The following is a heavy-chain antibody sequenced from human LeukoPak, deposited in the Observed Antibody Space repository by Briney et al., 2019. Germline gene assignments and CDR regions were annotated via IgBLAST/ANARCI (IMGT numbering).Heavy chain of an antibody. V-gene: IGHV4-4*02. CDR3: AREGGPYRPLDY. J-gene: IGHJ4*02. CDR1: GGSIRSTNW. Sequence: SETLSVICGVSGGSIRSTNWWTWVRQPPGKGLEWIGEVHLGGRTNYSPSLQSRLDMSVDFSENHISLKLTSVTAADTAVYYCAREGGPYRPLDYTGQGTLVTVSS. D-gene: IGHD6-25*01. CDR2: VHLGGRT.